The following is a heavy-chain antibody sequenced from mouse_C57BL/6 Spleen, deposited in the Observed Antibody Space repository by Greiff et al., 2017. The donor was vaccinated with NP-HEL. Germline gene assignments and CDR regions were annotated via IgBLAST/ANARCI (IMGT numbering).Heavy chain of an antibody. CDR3: APYYYGSSSYWYFDV. J-gene: IGHJ1*03. CDR2: IDPEDGET. V-gene: IGHV14-2*01. CDR1: GFNIKDYY. D-gene: IGHD1-1*01. Sequence: EVQLVESGAELVKPGASVKLSCTASGFNIKDYYMHWVKQRTEQGLEWIGRIDPEDGETKYAPKFQGKATITADTSSNTAYLQLSSLTSEDTAVYYCAPYYYGSSSYWYFDVWGTGTTVTVSS.